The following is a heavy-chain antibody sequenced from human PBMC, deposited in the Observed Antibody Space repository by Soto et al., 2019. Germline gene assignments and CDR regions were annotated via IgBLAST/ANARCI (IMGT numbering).Heavy chain of an antibody. J-gene: IGHJ4*02. CDR3: ARLNIIRAPYDY. V-gene: IGHV3-30-3*01. D-gene: IGHD3-10*01. CDR2: ISYDGSNK. Sequence: VRLLESGGGVVQPGRSLRLSCAASGFTFSSYAMHWVRQAPGKGLEWVAVISYDGSNKYYADSVKGRFTISRDNSKNTLYLQMNSLRAEDTAVYYCARLNIIRAPYDYWGQGTLVTVSS. CDR1: GFTFSSYA.